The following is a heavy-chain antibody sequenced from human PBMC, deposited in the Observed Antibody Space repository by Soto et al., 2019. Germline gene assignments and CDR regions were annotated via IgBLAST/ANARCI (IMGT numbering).Heavy chain of an antibody. V-gene: IGHV1-3*01. J-gene: IGHJ4*02. CDR1: GYTFTDYA. Sequence: QVQLVQSGAEVRKPGASVKVSCKASGYTFTDYAMHWVRQAPGQRLEWMGWISAGQGNTKYSQKFQGRLTITRDTSANTAYMYLSSLTSEDTAVYYCARDRNYYDSSGLFHWGQGTLVTVSS. D-gene: IGHD3-22*01. CDR3: ARDRNYYDSSGLFH. CDR2: ISAGQGNT.